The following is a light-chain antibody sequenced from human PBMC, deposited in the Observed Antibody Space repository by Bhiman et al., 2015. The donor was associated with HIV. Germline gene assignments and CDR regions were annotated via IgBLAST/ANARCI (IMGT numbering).Light chain of an antibody. J-gene: IGLJ2*01. CDR2: DVS. CDR1: SSDVGGYNY. CDR3: SSKTTSPTFHVL. Sequence: QSALTQPASVSGSPGQSITISCTGTSSDVGGYNYVSWYQHHPGKAPKLMIYDVSKRSSGVSNRFSGSKSGNTASLTISGLQAEDEADYYCSSKTTSPTFHVLFGGGTKLTVL. V-gene: IGLV2-14*03.